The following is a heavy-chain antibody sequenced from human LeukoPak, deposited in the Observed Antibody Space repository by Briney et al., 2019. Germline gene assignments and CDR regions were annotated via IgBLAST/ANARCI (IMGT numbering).Heavy chain of an antibody. D-gene: IGHD6-13*01. Sequence: PGASVKVSCKASGYTFTGYYMHWVRQAPGQRLEWMGWINAGNGNTKYSQKFQARVTITRDTSASTAYMELSSLRSEDTAVYYCASKWQQLEGYYYGMDVWGQGTTVTVSS. V-gene: IGHV1-3*01. J-gene: IGHJ6*02. CDR3: ASKWQQLEGYYYGMDV. CDR2: INAGNGNT. CDR1: GYTFTGYY.